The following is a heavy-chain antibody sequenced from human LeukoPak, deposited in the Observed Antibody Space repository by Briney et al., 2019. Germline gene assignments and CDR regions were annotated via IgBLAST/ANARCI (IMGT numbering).Heavy chain of an antibody. CDR2: IIPIFGTA. D-gene: IGHD6-19*01. J-gene: IGHJ6*02. CDR1: GGTFSSYA. CDR3: ARDKRSGWYSPVDYYYGMDV. V-gene: IGHV1-69*13. Sequence: SVKVSCKASGGTFSSYAISWVRQAPGQGLEWMGGIIPIFGTANYAQKFQGRVTITADESTSTAYMELSSLRSEDTAVYYCARDKRSGWYSPVDYYYGMDVWGQGTTVTVSS.